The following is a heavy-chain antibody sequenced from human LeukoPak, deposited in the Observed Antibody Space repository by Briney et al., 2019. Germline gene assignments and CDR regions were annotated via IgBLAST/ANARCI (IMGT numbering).Heavy chain of an antibody. CDR3: ASRRGYSPKNAFDI. CDR2: IYTSGST. CDR1: GGSISSYY. Sequence: KSSETLSLTCTVSGGSISSYYWSWIRQPAGKGLEWIGRIYTSGSTNYNPSLKSRVTMSVDTSKNQFSLKLSSVTAADTAVYYCASRRGYSPKNAFDIWGQGTMVTVSS. D-gene: IGHD5-18*01. J-gene: IGHJ3*02. V-gene: IGHV4-4*07.